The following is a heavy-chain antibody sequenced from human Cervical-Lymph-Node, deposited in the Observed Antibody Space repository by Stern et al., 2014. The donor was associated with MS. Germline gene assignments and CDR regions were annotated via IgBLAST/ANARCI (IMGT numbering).Heavy chain of an antibody. D-gene: IGHD3-10*01. CDR1: GYSFTSYW. Sequence: EDQLVESGAEGKKPGESLKISCKGSGYSFTSYWIGWMCQTPGKGLEWRGIIHPGDSDTKYSPSFEGQVTISADKSSTTAYLQWSSLKASDTAMYFCARHRSYGDYGYWGQGTLVIVSS. V-gene: IGHV5-51*01. J-gene: IGHJ4*02. CDR3: ARHRSYGDYGY. CDR2: IHPGDSDT.